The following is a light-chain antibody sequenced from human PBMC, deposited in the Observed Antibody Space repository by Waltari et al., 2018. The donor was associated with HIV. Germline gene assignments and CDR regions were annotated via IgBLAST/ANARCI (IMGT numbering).Light chain of an antibody. J-gene: IGKJ4*01. V-gene: IGKV2-28*01. CDR1: LSRHNNGFNY. Sequence: VVTQSPLSLPVLLGEPASLACRSRLSRHNNGFNYLDWYVQRPGQSPQLLIYLSSHRASGVSDRFSGSGSGTDFTLNISRVEAEDVAFYFCMQALYTPPIFGGGT. CDR2: LSS. CDR3: MQALYTPPI.